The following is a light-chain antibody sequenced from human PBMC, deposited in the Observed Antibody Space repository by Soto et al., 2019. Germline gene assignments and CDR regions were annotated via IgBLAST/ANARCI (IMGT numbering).Light chain of an antibody. V-gene: IGLV7-46*01. J-gene: IGLJ3*02. CDR2: DAS. CDR3: LLSYIGARV. CDR1: TGAVTTDHY. Sequence: QAMVTQEPSLTVSPGGTVTLTCDSSTGAVTTDHYPYWFQQKPGQAPRTLIYDASNKHSWTPARFSGSLLGGKAALTLSGAQPEDEAEYYCLLSYIGARVFGGGTKLTVL.